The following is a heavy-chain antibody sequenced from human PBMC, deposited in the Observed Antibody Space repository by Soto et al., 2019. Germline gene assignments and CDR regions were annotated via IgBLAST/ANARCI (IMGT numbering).Heavy chain of an antibody. CDR3: AKVAPFILGSPF. J-gene: IGHJ4*02. CDR2: ITGSGGAM. V-gene: IGHV3-48*03. D-gene: IGHD2-21*01. Sequence: GSLRLSCTASGFDFSGSEMNWFRQAPGKGLEWVAYITGSGGAMFHADSLKGRFSISRDNAKNSLFLEMNNLTADDAGVYYCAKVAPFILGSPFWGQGTLVTVSS. CDR1: GFDFSGSE.